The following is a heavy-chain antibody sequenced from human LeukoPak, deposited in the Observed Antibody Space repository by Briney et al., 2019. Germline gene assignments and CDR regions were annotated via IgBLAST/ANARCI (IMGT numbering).Heavy chain of an antibody. CDR3: AIGWPSDY. CDR1: GFTFSSYW. CDR2: IKQDGSEK. D-gene: IGHD5-24*01. Sequence: GGSLRLSCAVSGFTFSSYWMSWVRQAPGKGLEWVANIKQDGSEKYYVDSVTGRFTISRDNAKDSLYLQMNSLGAEDTAVYYWAIGWPSDYWGQGTLVTVSS. J-gene: IGHJ4*02. V-gene: IGHV3-7*01.